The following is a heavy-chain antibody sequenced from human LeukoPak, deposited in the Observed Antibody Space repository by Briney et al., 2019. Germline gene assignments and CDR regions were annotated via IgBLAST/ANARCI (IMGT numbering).Heavy chain of an antibody. Sequence: GGSLRLSCAASGFTFSNAWMSWVRQAPGKGLEWVGRIKSKTDGGTTDYAAPVKGRFTISRDDSKNTLYLQMNSLKTEDTAVYYCTTGLLLWFGELFEADYWGQGTLVTVSS. D-gene: IGHD3-10*01. V-gene: IGHV3-15*01. CDR2: IKSKTDGGTT. CDR3: TTGLLLWFGELFEADY. J-gene: IGHJ4*02. CDR1: GFTFSNAW.